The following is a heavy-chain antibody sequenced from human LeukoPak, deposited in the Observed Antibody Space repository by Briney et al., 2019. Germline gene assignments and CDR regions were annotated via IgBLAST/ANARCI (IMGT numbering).Heavy chain of an antibody. CDR2: IYYSGST. V-gene: IGHV4-59*01. D-gene: IGHD6-19*01. CDR3: ARDRARPGIAVAEGAFDI. Sequence: SSETLSLTCTVSGGSMSSYYWSWIRQPPGKGLEWIGYIYYSGSTNYNPSLKSRVTISVDTSKNQFSLKLSSVTAADTAVYYCARDRARPGIAVAEGAFDIWGQGTMVTVSS. J-gene: IGHJ3*02. CDR1: GGSMSSYY.